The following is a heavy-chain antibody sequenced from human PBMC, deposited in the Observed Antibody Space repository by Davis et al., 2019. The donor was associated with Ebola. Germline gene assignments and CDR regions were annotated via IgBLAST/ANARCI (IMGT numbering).Heavy chain of an antibody. V-gene: IGHV3-48*02. CDR2: ISSSSSSI. CDR1: GFTFSSYS. D-gene: IGHD5-12*01. J-gene: IGHJ4*02. CDR3: ARGEGIRYSGYDSAY. Sequence: PGGSLRLSCAASGFTFSSYSMNWVRQAPGKGLEWVSHISSSSSSIYYADSVKGRFTISRDNAKNSLYLQMNSLRDEDTAVYYCARGEGIRYSGYDSAYWGQGTLVTVSS.